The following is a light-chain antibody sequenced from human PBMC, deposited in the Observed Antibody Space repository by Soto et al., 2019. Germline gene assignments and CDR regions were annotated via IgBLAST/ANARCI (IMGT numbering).Light chain of an antibody. CDR1: SSDVGGYNY. V-gene: IGLV2-14*01. J-gene: IGLJ1*01. CDR2: DVS. CDR3: SSYTSSSTPYV. Sequence: QSTLTQPASVSGSPGQSITISCTGTSSDVGGYNYVSWYQQHPGKAPKLMIYDVSYRPSGVSNRFSGSKSGNTASLTISGLQAEDEDDYSCSSYTSSSTPYVFGTGTKVTVL.